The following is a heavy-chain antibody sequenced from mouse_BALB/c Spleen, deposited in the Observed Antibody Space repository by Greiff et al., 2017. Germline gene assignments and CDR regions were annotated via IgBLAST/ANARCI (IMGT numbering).Heavy chain of an antibody. Sequence: VQLQQSGAELAKPGASVKMSCKASGYTFTSYWMHWVKQRPGQGLEWIGYINPSTGYTEYNQKFKDKATLTADKSSSTAYMQLSSLTSEDSAVYYCARWNYGNYGAMDYWGQGTSVTVSS. V-gene: IGHV1-7*01. CDR1: GYTFTSYW. J-gene: IGHJ4*01. D-gene: IGHD2-1*01. CDR2: INPSTGYT. CDR3: ARWNYGNYGAMDY.